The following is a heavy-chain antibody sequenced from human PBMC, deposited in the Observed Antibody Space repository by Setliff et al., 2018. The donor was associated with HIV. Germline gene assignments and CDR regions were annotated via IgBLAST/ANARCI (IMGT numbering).Heavy chain of an antibody. J-gene: IGHJ3*02. CDR2: IKQDGSEK. V-gene: IGHV3-7*01. Sequence: GGSLRLSCAASGFIFSDHWMTWVRQAPGKGLEWVANIKQDGSEKYYVDSVKGRFTISRDNVKNSLYLQMNSLRAEDTAVYYCARDQGYYYDSSGYNDAFDIWGQGTMVTVSS. CDR3: ARDQGYYYDSSGYNDAFDI. D-gene: IGHD3-22*01. CDR1: GFIFSDHW.